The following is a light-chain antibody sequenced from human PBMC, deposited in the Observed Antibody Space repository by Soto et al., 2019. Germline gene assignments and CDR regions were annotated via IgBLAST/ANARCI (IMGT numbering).Light chain of an antibody. J-gene: IGKJ2*01. V-gene: IGKV3-11*01. CDR2: DAS. CDR3: QQRSKWPGT. Sequence: EIMLTQSPATLSLTPGERATLSCRASQSVSSYLAWYQQKPGQAPRLLIYDASNRATGIPARFSGSGSGTDFTLTISSLEPEDFAVYYCQQRSKWPGTFGQGSKVDI. CDR1: QSVSSY.